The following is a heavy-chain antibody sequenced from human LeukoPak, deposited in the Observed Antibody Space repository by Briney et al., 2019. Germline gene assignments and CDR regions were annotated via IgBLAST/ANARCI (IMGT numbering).Heavy chain of an antibody. D-gene: IGHD1-26*01. Sequence: GASVTVSCKASGYTFTSYGISWVRQAPGQGLEWMGWISAYNGNTNFAQKLQGRVTMTTDTSTSTAYMELKTLRSDDTAVYYCARDRGELHLDYWGQGTLVTVSS. CDR3: ARDRGELHLDY. CDR1: GYTFTSYG. CDR2: ISAYNGNT. J-gene: IGHJ4*02. V-gene: IGHV1-18*01.